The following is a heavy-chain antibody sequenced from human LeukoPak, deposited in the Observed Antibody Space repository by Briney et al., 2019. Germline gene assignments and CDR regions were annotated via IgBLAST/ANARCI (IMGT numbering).Heavy chain of an antibody. Sequence: GGSLRLSCAASGFIFTNYFMSWVRQAPGKGLEWVAVISYDGSNKYYADSVKGRFTISRDNSKNTLYLQMDSLRAEDTAVYYCARGSRRYSSSGVGWFDPWGQGTLVTVSS. J-gene: IGHJ5*02. CDR2: ISYDGSNK. D-gene: IGHD6-6*01. CDR1: GFIFTNYF. V-gene: IGHV3-30-3*01. CDR3: ARGSRRYSSSGVGWFDP.